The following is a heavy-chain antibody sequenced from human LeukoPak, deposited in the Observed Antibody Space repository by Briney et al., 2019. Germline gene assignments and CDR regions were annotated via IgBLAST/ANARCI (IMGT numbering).Heavy chain of an antibody. CDR3: ASPPPYSSSSAHGGRTSPDPTDY. V-gene: IGHV4-34*01. CDR1: GGSFSGYY. Sequence: SETLSLTCAVYGGSFSGYYWSWIRQPPGKGLEWIGEINHSGSTNYNPSLKSRVTISVDTSKNQFSLKLSSVTAADTAVYYCASPPPYSSSSAHGGRTSPDPTDYWGQGTLVTVSS. CDR2: INHSGST. D-gene: IGHD6-6*01. J-gene: IGHJ4*02.